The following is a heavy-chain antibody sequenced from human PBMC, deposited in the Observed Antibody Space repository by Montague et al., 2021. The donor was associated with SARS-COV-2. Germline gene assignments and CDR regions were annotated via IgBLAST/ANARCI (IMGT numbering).Heavy chain of an antibody. D-gene: IGHD3-9*01. J-gene: IGHJ3*02. V-gene: IGHV2-70*11. CDR3: ARGYYDILTGYLDAFDI. CDR1: GFSLSTSGMC. Sequence: PALVKPTQTLTLTCTFSGFSLSTSGMCVSWIRQPPGKALEWLARXDWDDDKYYSISLKTRLTISKDTSKNQVVLTMTNMDPVDTATYYCARGYYDILTGYLDAFDIWGQGTMVTVSS. CDR2: XDWDDDK.